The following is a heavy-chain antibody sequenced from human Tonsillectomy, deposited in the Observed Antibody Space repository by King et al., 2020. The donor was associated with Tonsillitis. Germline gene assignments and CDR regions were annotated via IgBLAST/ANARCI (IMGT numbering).Heavy chain of an antibody. CDR2: IGTAGDT. Sequence: VQLVESGGGLVQPGGSLRLSCAASGFTFSSYDIHWVRQVSGQGLEWVSTIGTAGDTYYADSVKGRFTISRENAKNSVSLQMNSLRAGDTAVYSCARGGYSSSVLGYWGQGTLVTVSS. D-gene: IGHD6-19*01. CDR3: ARGGYSSSVLGY. J-gene: IGHJ4*02. CDR1: GFTFSSYD. V-gene: IGHV3-13*01.